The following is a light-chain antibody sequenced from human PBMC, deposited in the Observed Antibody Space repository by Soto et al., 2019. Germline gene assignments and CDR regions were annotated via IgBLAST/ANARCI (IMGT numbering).Light chain of an antibody. CDR1: QSISIG. J-gene: IGKJ5*01. V-gene: IGKV3D-15*01. Sequence: EIVMTQSPATLSVSPGETATVSCRASQSISIGLAWYRQKPGQPPRLLIYGASTRATGTPARFSGSGSGTEFTLTISSLQSEDFALYYCQQYNKWPLITFGQGTRLEIK. CDR2: GAS. CDR3: QQYNKWPLIT.